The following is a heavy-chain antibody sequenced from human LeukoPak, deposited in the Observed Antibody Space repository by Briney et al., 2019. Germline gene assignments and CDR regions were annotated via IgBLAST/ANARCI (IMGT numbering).Heavy chain of an antibody. V-gene: IGHV4-59*08. J-gene: IGHJ4*02. CDR1: GGSISSYY. D-gene: IGHD1-1*01. Sequence: PSETLSLTCTVSGGSISSYYWSWIRQPPGKGLEWIGYIYYSGTTNYNPSLKSRVTIPVDTSKNQFSLKLSSVTAADTAVYFCARYWSRFDYSGQGTLVTVSS. CDR2: IYYSGTT. CDR3: ARYWSRFDY.